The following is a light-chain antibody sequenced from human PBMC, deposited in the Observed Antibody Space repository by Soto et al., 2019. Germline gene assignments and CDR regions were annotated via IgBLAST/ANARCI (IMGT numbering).Light chain of an antibody. CDR1: QSISSW. V-gene: IGKV1-5*03. CDR3: QQYYSYLYP. CDR2: MAS. Sequence: DIQMTQSPSTLSASVGDRVTITCPASQSISSWLAWYQQKPGKAPNLLIYMASTLQSRVPSRFSGGRSGTEFTLQITGLQADDFGTNYCQQYYSYLYPFGKGNKL. J-gene: IGKJ2*01.